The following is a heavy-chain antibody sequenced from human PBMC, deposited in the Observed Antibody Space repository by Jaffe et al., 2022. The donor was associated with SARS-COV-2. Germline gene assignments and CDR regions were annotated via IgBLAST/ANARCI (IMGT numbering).Heavy chain of an antibody. CDR2: IRGVDDST. Sequence: EVQLLESGGGLVQPGGSLRLSCAASGFTFSTSDMTWVRQAAGKGLEWVSAIRGVDDSTEYVDSVKGRLTISRDKSKNMLYLQMKSLRVEDTAVYYCAKVRGSGWNLDYWGQGTLVTVSS. J-gene: IGHJ4*02. CDR1: GFTFSTSD. CDR3: AKVRGSGWNLDY. D-gene: IGHD6-19*01. V-gene: IGHV3-23*01.